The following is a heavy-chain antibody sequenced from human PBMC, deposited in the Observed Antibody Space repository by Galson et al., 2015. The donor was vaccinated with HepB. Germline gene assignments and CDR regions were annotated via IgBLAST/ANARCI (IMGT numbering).Heavy chain of an antibody. D-gene: IGHD3-22*01. CDR3: ARDSTYYDGSAYYDNLDS. V-gene: IGHV3-7*03. J-gene: IGHJ4*02. CDR1: GFTFSSYW. CDR2: INQDGAKK. Sequence: SLRLSCAASGFTFSSYWMTWVRQAPGKGLEWVANINQDGAKKNYVDSVKGRFTISRDNAKNSLYLEMNSLRAEDPAMYHCARDSTYYDGSAYYDNLDSWGQGTLVTVSS.